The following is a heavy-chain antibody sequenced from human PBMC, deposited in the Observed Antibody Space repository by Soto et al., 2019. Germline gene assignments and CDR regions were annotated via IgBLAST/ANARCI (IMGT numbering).Heavy chain of an antibody. Sequence: ASVKVSCKASGYTFTGYYMHWVRQAPGQGLEWMGWINPNSGGTNYAQKFQGWVTMTRDTSISTAYMELSRLRSDDTAVYYCARDRGSSWAEYFQHWGQGTLVTVSS. CDR1: GYTFTGYY. V-gene: IGHV1-2*04. CDR3: ARDRGSSWAEYFQH. D-gene: IGHD6-13*01. CDR2: INPNSGGT. J-gene: IGHJ1*01.